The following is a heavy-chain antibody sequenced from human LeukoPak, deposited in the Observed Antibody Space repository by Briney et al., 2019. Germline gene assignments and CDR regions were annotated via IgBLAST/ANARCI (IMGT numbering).Heavy chain of an antibody. CDR2: ISSSGSTI. J-gene: IGHJ6*04. Sequence: GGTLRLSCAASGFTFSSYEMNWVRQAPGKGLEWVSYISSSGSTIYYADSVKGRFTTSRDNAKNSLYLQMNSLRAEDTAVYYCAELGITMIGGVWGKGTTVTISS. CDR1: GFTFSSYE. CDR3: AELGITMIGGV. V-gene: IGHV3-48*03. D-gene: IGHD3-10*02.